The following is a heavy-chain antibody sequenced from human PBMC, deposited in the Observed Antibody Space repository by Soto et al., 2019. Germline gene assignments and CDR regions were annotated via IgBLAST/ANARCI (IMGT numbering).Heavy chain of an antibody. CDR3: ARGGGSRNY. D-gene: IGHD2-15*01. CDR1: GFTFSVSA. Sequence: DVQLVESGGGLVKPGGSLRLSCEASGFTFSVSAMNWVRQAPGKGLEWVSSINGGSTSVHYADSVKGRFTISRDNANNSLSLQLNNLRVEDTAVYDGARGGGSRNYWCPGTLVSVSS. J-gene: IGHJ4*02. CDR2: INGGSTSV. V-gene: IGHV3-21*02.